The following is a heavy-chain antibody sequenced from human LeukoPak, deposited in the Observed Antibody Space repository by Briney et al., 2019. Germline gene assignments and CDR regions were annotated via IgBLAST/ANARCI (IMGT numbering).Heavy chain of an antibody. CDR3: ARSRYYYPADY. D-gene: IGHD2/OR15-2a*01. CDR1: GFTFSDYY. Sequence: GGSLRLSCAPSGFTFSDYYMSWIRQAPGKGLEWVSYISSGNSYTNYADSVKGRFTISRDDAKNSLYLQMNSLRAEDTAVYYCARSRYYYPADYWGQGTPVTVSS. J-gene: IGHJ4*02. CDR2: ISSGNSYT. V-gene: IGHV3-11*03.